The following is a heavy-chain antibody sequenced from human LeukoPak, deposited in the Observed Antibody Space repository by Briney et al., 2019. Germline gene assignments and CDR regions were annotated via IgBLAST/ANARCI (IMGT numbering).Heavy chain of an antibody. V-gene: IGHV1-46*01. J-gene: IGHJ4*02. CDR2: INPSGGST. CDR1: GYTFTSYY. Sequence: ASVTVSCKASGYTFTSYYMHWVRQAPGQGLEWMGLINPSGGSTSYAQKFQGRVTMTRDTSTSTVYMELSSLRSEDTAVYYCARGLEHFDWLLHFDYWGQGTLVTVSS. CDR3: ARGLEHFDWLLHFDY. D-gene: IGHD3-9*01.